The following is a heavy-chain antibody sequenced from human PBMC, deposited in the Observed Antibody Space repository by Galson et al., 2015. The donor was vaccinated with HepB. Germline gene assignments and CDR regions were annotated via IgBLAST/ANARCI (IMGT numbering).Heavy chain of an antibody. V-gene: IGHV4-39*07. Sequence: ETLSLTCTVSGGSLSSSSYYWGWIRQPPGKGLEWIGSIDYSGSTYYNPSLKSRVTISVDPSKNQFSLKLSSATAADTAVYYCARDGTALLWFGESAWFDPWGQGTLVTVSS. D-gene: IGHD3-10*01. CDR1: GGSLSSSSYY. CDR3: ARDGTALLWFGESAWFDP. J-gene: IGHJ5*02. CDR2: IDYSGST.